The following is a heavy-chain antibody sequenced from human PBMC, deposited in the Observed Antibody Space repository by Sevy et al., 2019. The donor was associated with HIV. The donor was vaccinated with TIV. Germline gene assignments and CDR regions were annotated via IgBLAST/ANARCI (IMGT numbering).Heavy chain of an antibody. D-gene: IGHD4-17*01. Sequence: ASVKVSCKASGGTFSSYGISWVRQAPGQGLEWMGGIIPIFGTANYAQKFQGRVTITADESTSTAYMELSSLRSEDTAIYYCARASSTTVTTPFGYWGQGTLVTVSS. J-gene: IGHJ4*02. CDR2: IIPIFGTA. CDR3: ARASSTTVTTPFGY. V-gene: IGHV1-69*13. CDR1: GGTFSSYG.